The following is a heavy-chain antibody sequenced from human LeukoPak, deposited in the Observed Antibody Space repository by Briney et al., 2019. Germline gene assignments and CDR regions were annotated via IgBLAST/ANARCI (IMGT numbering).Heavy chain of an antibody. D-gene: IGHD2-21*01. V-gene: IGHV1-8*01. CDR1: GYTFTSYD. CDR2: MNPNSGNT. J-gene: IGHJ4*02. Sequence: ASVKVSCKASGYTFTSYDINWVRQATGQGLEWMGWMNPNSGNTGYAQKFQGRVTITTDESTSTAYMELSSLRSEDTAVYYCARGGVYASILSPPFDYWGQGTLVTVSS. CDR3: ARGGVYASILSPPFDY.